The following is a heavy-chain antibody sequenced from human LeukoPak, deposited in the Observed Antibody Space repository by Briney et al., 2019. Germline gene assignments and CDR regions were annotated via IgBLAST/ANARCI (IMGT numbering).Heavy chain of an antibody. J-gene: IGHJ4*02. D-gene: IGHD2-21*01. Sequence: GGSLRLSCAASGFTFSSYGMHWVRQAPGKGLEWVAVIWYDGSNKYYADSVKGRFTISRDNSKNTLYLQMNSLRAEDTAVYYCARFDTYSSPDDYWGQGTLVTVSS. CDR3: ARFDTYSSPDDY. V-gene: IGHV3-33*01. CDR2: IWYDGSNK. CDR1: GFTFSSYG.